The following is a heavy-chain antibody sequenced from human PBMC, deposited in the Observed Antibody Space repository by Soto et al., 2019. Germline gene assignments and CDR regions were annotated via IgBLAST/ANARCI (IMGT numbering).Heavy chain of an antibody. CDR2: ISGSGGST. D-gene: IGHD3-10*01. Sequence: EVQLLESGGGLVQPGGSLRLSCAASGFTFSSYVMSWVRQAPGKGLEWVSAISGSGGSTYYADSVKGRFTISRDNSKNTLYLQMNSLRAEDTAVYYCATLQGTYYYASGSYYLPYWGQGTLVTVSS. J-gene: IGHJ4*02. CDR1: GFTFSSYV. V-gene: IGHV3-23*01. CDR3: ATLQGTYYYASGSYYLPY.